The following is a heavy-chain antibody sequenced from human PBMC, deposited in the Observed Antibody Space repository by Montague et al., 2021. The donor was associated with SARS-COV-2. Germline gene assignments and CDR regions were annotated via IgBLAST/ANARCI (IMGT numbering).Heavy chain of an antibody. J-gene: IGHJ5*02. CDR3: ARRPTGRESPFDP. V-gene: IGHV4-39*01. CDR1: GDSISSATYY. CDR2: IYYSGCT. Sequence: SETLSLTCAVSGDSISSATYYWAWIRQPPGRGLEWIGYIYYSGCTMYNPSLKSRVTMSVDTSKNQFSLHLKLVTAADTAVYYCARRPTGRESPFDPWGQGTLVTVSS.